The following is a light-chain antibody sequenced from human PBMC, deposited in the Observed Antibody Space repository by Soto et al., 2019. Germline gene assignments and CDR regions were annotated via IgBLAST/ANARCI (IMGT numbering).Light chain of an antibody. CDR2: GNN. V-gene: IGLV1-40*01. CDR3: QSYDTSLTAPYV. J-gene: IGLJ1*01. CDR1: SSNIGAGYD. Sequence: QAVVTQPPSVSGAPGQRVTISCAGSSSNIGAGYDVYWYQHLPRTAPKLLIYGNNNRPSGVPDRFSGSKSGTSASLAITGLQAEDEALYYCQSYDTSLTAPYVFGTGTKVTVL.